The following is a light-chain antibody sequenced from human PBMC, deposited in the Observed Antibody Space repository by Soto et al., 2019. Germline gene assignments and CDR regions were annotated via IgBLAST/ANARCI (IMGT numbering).Light chain of an antibody. J-gene: IGLJ3*02. Sequence: QSVLTQPPSVSAAPGQTVTISCSGSSSNIGKNYVSWYQQFPGTAPKLLIYDNSQRPSGIPDRFSGPKSGTSATLAIAGLQTGDEADYYCGTWDSSPSAVFGGGTKVTVL. CDR3: GTWDSSPSAV. V-gene: IGLV1-51*01. CDR2: DNS. CDR1: SSNIGKNY.